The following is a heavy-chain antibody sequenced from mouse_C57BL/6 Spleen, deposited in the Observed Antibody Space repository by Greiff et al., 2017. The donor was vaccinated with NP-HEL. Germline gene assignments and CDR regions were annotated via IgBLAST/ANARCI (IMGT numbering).Heavy chain of an antibody. J-gene: IGHJ4*01. CDR1: GFTFSSYG. CDR3: ARLRGPYYAMDY. V-gene: IGHV5-6*01. Sequence: EVQLVESGGDLVKPGGSLKLSCAASGFTFSSYGMSWVRQTPDKRLEWVATISSGGSYTYYPDSVKGRFTISRDNAKNTLYLQMSSLKSEDTAMYYCARLRGPYYAMDYWGQGTSVTVSS. D-gene: IGHD3-3*01. CDR2: ISSGGSYT.